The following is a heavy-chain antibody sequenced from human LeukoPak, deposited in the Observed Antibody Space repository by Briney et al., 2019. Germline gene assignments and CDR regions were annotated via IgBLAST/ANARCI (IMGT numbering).Heavy chain of an antibody. CDR2: IYYSGTT. Sequence: SQTLSLTCTVSGGSISSGSYYWGWIRQPPGKGLEWIGTIYYSGTTYYSPSLKSRVTISVDTSKNQFSLKLSSVTAADTAVYYCARVAHDLYPYYFDYWGQGTLVTVSS. V-gene: IGHV4-39*07. CDR3: ARVAHDLYPYYFDY. CDR1: GGSISSGSYY. D-gene: IGHD5/OR15-5a*01. J-gene: IGHJ4*02.